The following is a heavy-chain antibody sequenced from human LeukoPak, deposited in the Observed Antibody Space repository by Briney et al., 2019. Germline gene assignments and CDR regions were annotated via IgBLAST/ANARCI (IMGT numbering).Heavy chain of an antibody. J-gene: IGHJ4*02. CDR3: ARGKVDTAMVGDY. V-gene: IGHV1-69*13. CDR2: IIPIFGTA. Sequence: ASVKVSCKASGGTFSSYAISWVRQAPGQGLEWMGGIIPIFGTANYAQKFQGRVTITADESTSTAYMELSSLRSEDTAVYYCARGKVDTAMVGDYWGQGTLVTVSS. CDR1: GGTFSSYA. D-gene: IGHD5-18*01.